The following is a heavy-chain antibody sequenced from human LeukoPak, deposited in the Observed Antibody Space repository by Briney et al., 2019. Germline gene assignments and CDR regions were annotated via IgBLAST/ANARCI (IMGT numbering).Heavy chain of an antibody. J-gene: IGHJ4*02. CDR3: AKDRVTMVRGVINYFDY. V-gene: IGHV3-23*01. D-gene: IGHD3-10*01. Sequence: GGSLRLSCAASGFTFSSYVMSWVRQAPGKGLEWVSAISGSGGSTYYADSVKGRFTISRDNTKNTLYLQMNSLRAEDTAVYYCAKDRVTMVRGVINYFDYWGQGTLVTVSS. CDR2: ISGSGGST. CDR1: GFTFSSYV.